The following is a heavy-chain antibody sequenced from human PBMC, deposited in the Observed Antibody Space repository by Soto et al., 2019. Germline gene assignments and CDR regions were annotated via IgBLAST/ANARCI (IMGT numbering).Heavy chain of an antibody. CDR3: TTGASAAINNWNYYYGMDV. CDR2: IKSKTDGGTT. J-gene: IGHJ6*02. Sequence: PGGSLRLSCAASGFTFSNAWMSWVRQAPGKGLEWVGRIKSKTDGGTTDYAAPVKGRFTISRDDSKNTLYLQMNSLKTEDTAVYYCTTGASAAINNWNYYYGMDVWGQGTTVTVSS. V-gene: IGHV3-15*01. D-gene: IGHD1-20*01. CDR1: GFTFSNAW.